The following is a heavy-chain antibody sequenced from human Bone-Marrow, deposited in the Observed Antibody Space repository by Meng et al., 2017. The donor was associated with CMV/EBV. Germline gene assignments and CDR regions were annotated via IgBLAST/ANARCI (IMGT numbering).Heavy chain of an antibody. Sequence: TETLSLTCTVSGGAVSSNNYYWSWIRQPPGKGLEWIGYIYYTGGTNYNPSLKSRVTISIDTSKNQFSLKLSSVTAADTAVYYCARTTVTTNPYYYYYYGMDVWGQGTTVTVSS. V-gene: IGHV4-61*01. CDR1: GGAVSSNNYY. CDR3: ARTTVTTNPYYYYYYGMDV. D-gene: IGHD4-11*01. J-gene: IGHJ6*02. CDR2: IYYTGGT.